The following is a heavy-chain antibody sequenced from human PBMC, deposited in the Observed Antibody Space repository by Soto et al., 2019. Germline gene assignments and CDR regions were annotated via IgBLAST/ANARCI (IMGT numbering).Heavy chain of an antibody. V-gene: IGHV1-46*03. CDR2: INPSAGST. CDR1: GYTFTSYY. CDR3: ARGYCSGCTSYAFDV. Sequence: ASVKVSCKASGYTFTSYYMHWVRQAPGQGLEWMGIINPSAGSTSYAQKFQGRVTMTRDTSTSTVYMELSSLRSEDTAAYYCARGYCSGCTSYAFDVWGQGTMVTVSS. J-gene: IGHJ3*01. D-gene: IGHD2-15*01.